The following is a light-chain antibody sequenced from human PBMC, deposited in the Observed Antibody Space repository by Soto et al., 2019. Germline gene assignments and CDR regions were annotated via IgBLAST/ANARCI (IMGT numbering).Light chain of an antibody. CDR3: SSYAGSNNYV. J-gene: IGLJ1*01. CDR1: SSDVGGYNF. V-gene: IGLV2-8*01. CDR2: EVT. Sequence: QSALTQPPSASGSPGQSVTISCTGTSSDVGGYNFVSWYQHHPGTAPKLMIYEVTKRPSGVPDRFSGSKSGNTASLTVSGLQAEDEADYYCSSYAGSNNYVFGTGTK.